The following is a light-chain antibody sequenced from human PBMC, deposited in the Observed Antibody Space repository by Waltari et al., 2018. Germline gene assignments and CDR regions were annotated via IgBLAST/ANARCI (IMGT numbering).Light chain of an antibody. CDR3: QQYNNSRIT. J-gene: IGKJ5*01. CDR1: PSISRW. Sequence: DIQMTQSPTTLSASVGDRVTITCRASPSISRWFAWYQQKPGKAPKLLIYKASSLESGVPSRFSGSGSGTEFTLTISSLQPDDFATYYCQQYNNSRITFGQGTRLEIK. CDR2: KAS. V-gene: IGKV1-5*03.